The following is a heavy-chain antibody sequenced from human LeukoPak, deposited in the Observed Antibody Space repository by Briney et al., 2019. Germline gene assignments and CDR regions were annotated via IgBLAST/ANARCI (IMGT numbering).Heavy chain of an antibody. V-gene: IGHV4-34*01. J-gene: IGHJ4*02. D-gene: IGHD6-13*01. CDR1: GGSFSGYY. CDR2: INHSGST. CDR3: ASRGDPLGAAAAPGG. Sequence: SETLSLTCAVYGGSFSGYYWSWIRQPPGAGLEWIGEINHSGSTNYNPSLKSRVTISVDTSKNQFSLKLSSVTAADTAVYYRASRGDPLGAAAAPGGWGQGTLVTVSS.